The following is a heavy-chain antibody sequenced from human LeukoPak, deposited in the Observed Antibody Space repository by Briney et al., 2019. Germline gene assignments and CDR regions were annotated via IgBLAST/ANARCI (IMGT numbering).Heavy chain of an antibody. D-gene: IGHD4-11*01. V-gene: IGHV4-4*07. CDR2: IYTRGST. J-gene: IGHJ5*02. Sequence: SETLSLTCTVSGGSLSSYNWSWIWQPPGKGLGRIGRIYTRGSTNSTPSLKSRVTMSVDTSKNQFSLRLSFVTAADTAVYYCARETPSNLNWFDPWGQGTLVTVSS. CDR3: ARETPSNLNWFDP. CDR1: GGSLSSYN.